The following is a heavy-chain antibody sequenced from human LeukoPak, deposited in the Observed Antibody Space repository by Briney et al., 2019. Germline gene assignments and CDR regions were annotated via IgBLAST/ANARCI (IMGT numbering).Heavy chain of an antibody. V-gene: IGHV3-23*05. J-gene: IGHJ6*03. CDR3: AKRGNPTVGHHYLDV. CDR1: GFTFSSSD. CDR2: IRHSDSNT. D-gene: IGHD1-1*01. Sequence: GGSLRLSCAASGFTFSSSDMSRVRQAPGSGLEWVSSIRHSDSNTYYADSVMGRFTISRDNSKNTLYPQMNSLSAEDTAVYYCAKRGNPTVGHHYLDVWGKGTTVSVSS.